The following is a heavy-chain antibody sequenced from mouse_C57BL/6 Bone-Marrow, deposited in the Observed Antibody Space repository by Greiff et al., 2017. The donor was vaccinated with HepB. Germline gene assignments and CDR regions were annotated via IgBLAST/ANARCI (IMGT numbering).Heavy chain of an antibody. D-gene: IGHD1-1*01. V-gene: IGHV2-2*01. J-gene: IGHJ3*01. CDR3: ARNHYGSSYRFAY. Sequence: QVQLQQSGPGLVQPSQSLSITCTVSGFSLTSYGVHWVRQSPGKGLEWLGVIWSGGSTDYNAAFISRLSISKDNSKSQVFFKMNSLQADDTAIYYCARNHYGSSYRFAYWGQGTLVTVSA. CDR1: GFSLTSYG. CDR2: IWSGGST.